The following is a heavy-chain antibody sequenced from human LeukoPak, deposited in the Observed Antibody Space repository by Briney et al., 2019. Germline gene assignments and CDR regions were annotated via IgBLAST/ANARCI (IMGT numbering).Heavy chain of an antibody. CDR3: AKDLHYYDSSGYYYEGY. Sequence: GGSLRLSCAASGFTFSSYAMSWVRQASGKGLEWVSGISGSGGSTYYADSVKGRFTISRDNSENTLYLQMNSLRAEDTAVYYCAKDLHYYDSSGYYYEGYWGQGTLVSVSS. V-gene: IGHV3-23*01. D-gene: IGHD3-22*01. CDR2: ISGSGGST. CDR1: GFTFSSYA. J-gene: IGHJ4*02.